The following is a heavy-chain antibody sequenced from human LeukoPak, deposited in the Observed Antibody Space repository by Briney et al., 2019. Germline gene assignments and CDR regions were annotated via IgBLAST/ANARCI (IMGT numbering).Heavy chain of an antibody. CDR2: ISWDGGST. J-gene: IGHJ4*02. D-gene: IGHD6-13*01. CDR3: AKDWGRSSWYNYFDY. CDR1: GFTFDDYT. Sequence: PGGSLRLSCAASGFTFDDYTMHWVRQAPGKGMEWVSLISWDGGSTYYADSVKGRFTISRDNSKNSLYLQMNSLRTEDTALYYCAKDWGRSSWYNYFDYWGQGTLVTVSS. V-gene: IGHV3-43*01.